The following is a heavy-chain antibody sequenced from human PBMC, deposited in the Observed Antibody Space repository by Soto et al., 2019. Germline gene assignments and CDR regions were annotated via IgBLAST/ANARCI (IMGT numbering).Heavy chain of an antibody. Sequence: SETLSLTCAVYGGSLSGYYWSWIRQPPGKGLEWIGEINHSGSTNYNPSLKSRVTISVDTSKNQFSLNLSSVTAADTAVYYCARAGGAGSGHDWFDPWGQGTLVTVSS. CDR2: INHSGST. V-gene: IGHV4-34*01. CDR1: GGSLSGYY. CDR3: ARAGGAGSGHDWFDP. D-gene: IGHD6-13*01. J-gene: IGHJ5*02.